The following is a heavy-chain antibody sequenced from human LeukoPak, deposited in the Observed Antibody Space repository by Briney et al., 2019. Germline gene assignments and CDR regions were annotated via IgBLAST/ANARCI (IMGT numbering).Heavy chain of an antibody. V-gene: IGHV3-48*04. CDR3: ARVGDYYYMDV. CDR2: ISSSSTI. CDR1: GFTFTTYS. Sequence: PGGSLRLSCAASGFTFTTYSMNRVRQAPGKGLEWVSYISSSSTIYYADSVKGRFTISRDNAKNSLYLQMNSLRADDTAVYFCARVGDYYYMDVWGKGTTVTVSS. D-gene: IGHD2-21*01. J-gene: IGHJ6*03.